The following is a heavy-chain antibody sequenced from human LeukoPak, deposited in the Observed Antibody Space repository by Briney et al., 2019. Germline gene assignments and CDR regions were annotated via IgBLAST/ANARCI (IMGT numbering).Heavy chain of an antibody. V-gene: IGHV4-38-2*02. J-gene: IGHJ4*02. CDR2: IYHSGST. D-gene: IGHD3-3*01. CDR3: ARWDFWSGYVKDY. CDR1: GYSISSGYY. Sequence: SETLSLTCTVSGYSISSGYYWGWIRQPPGKGLEWIGSIYHSGSTYYNPSLKSRVTISVDTSKNQFSLKLSSVTAADTAVYYCARWDFWSGYVKDYWGRGTLVTVSS.